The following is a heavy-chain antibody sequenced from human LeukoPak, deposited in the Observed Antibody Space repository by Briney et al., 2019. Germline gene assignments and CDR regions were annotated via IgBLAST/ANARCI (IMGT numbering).Heavy chain of an antibody. D-gene: IGHD1-26*01. V-gene: IGHV4-39*07. CDR1: GGYISSTSYY. J-gene: IGHJ5*02. CDR3: ARGQRSYKGCWFDP. Sequence: SETLSLTCTVSGGYISSTSYYWGWIRQPPGKGLEWIGIIYNRGSTYYNPSLKSRVTISVNTSKNQFSLKLSSVTAADTAVYYCARGQRSYKGCWFDPWGQGTLVTVSS. CDR2: IYNRGST.